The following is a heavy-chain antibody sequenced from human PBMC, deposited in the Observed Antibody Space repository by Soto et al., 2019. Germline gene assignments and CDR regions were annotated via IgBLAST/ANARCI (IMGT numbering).Heavy chain of an antibody. CDR3: AKDGWNQGWFDP. Sequence: QGQLVESGGGVVQPGRSLRLSCSVSGFKFRDHGMHWVRQAPGKGLEWVAAISPDGSNAFYEDSVKGRFTVARDNSRNILYLHLNYLISEDTSVYYCAKDGWNQGWFDPWGPGTVVIVSS. J-gene: IGHJ5*02. D-gene: IGHD1-1*01. V-gene: IGHV3-30*18. CDR2: ISPDGSNA. CDR1: GFKFRDHG.